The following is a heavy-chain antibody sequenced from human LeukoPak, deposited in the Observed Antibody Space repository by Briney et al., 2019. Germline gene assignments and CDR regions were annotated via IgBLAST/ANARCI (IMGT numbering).Heavy chain of an antibody. D-gene: IGHD5-24*01. CDR1: GGSISGYY. Sequence: PSETLSLTCTVSGGSISGYYWSWIRQPPGKGLEWIGYIYYSGSTYYNPSLQSRVTISVDTSKNQFSLKLSSVTAADTAVYYCAGSRRDGYNEGFFDYWGQGTLVTVSS. J-gene: IGHJ4*02. CDR3: AGSRRDGYNEGFFDY. V-gene: IGHV4-59*01. CDR2: IYYSGST.